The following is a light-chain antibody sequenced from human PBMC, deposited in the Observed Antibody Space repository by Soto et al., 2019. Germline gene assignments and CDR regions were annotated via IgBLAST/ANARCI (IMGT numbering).Light chain of an antibody. V-gene: IGKV3-11*01. J-gene: IGKJ1*01. CDR2: QTS. Sequence: EIVLKQSPATLSSFPCDRVTLSCRASQYINTRLAWYQHRPGQAPRLLIYQTSIRAAGIPARFSASGTGTDFTLTISDVQPEDFAVYYCHQRQSWPRTFGQGTKVDIK. CDR3: HQRQSWPRT. CDR1: QYINTR.